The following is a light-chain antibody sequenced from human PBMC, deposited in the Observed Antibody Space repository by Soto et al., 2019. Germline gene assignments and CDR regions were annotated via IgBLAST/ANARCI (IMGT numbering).Light chain of an antibody. J-gene: IGKJ4*01. CDR3: TQSSSTPNT. CDR1: QSVLHSSNSKNY. Sequence: IVMTHSPEYLAVSLGERATINFKSSQSVLHSSNSKNYIAWYQQKPGQPPNLLIYLASNRESGVPDRFSGSGSGTDFTLTISSLQAEDGGVYYCTQSSSTPNTFGEGTKV. V-gene: IGKV4-1*01. CDR2: LAS.